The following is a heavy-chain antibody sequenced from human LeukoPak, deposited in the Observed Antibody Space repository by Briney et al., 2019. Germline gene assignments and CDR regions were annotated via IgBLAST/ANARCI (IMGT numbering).Heavy chain of an antibody. D-gene: IGHD3-22*01. CDR3: ARDSDITMIVVVITSGHAFDI. CDR1: GFTFRRDW. Sequence: GGSLRLSCAAAGFTFRRDWMSWVRQTKGKGLECVAKIKEDGSEKHYVDSVKGRFTISRDNAKNSLYLQMNSLRAEDTAVYYCARDSDITMIVVVITSGHAFDIWGQGTMVTVSS. J-gene: IGHJ3*02. CDR2: IKEDGSEK. V-gene: IGHV3-7*01.